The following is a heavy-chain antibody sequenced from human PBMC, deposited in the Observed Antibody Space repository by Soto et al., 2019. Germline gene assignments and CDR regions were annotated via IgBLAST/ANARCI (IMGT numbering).Heavy chain of an antibody. CDR3: ARQGFGPLHGLVDV. D-gene: IGHD3-10*01. Sequence: PSETLSLTCTVSGGSISSGGCYWSWIRQHPGKGLEWIGYVHHSWGSSYDPSLQSRVAISLDTSKSQFSLKVTSVTATDTAVYYCARQGFGPLHGLVDVWGQGTTLTVSS. CDR1: GGSISSGGCY. CDR2: VHHSWGS. V-gene: IGHV4-61*08. J-gene: IGHJ6*02.